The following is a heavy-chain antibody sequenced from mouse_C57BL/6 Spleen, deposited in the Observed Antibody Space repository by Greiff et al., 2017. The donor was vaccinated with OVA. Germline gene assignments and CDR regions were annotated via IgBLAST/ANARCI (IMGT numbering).Heavy chain of an antibody. CDR1: GYTFTSYW. J-gene: IGHJ3*01. CDR2: IDPSDSYT. CDR3: GRKDYGSSYGFAY. Sequence: VQLQQPGAELVMPGASVKLSCKASGYTFTSYWMHWVKQRPGQGLEWIGEIDPSDSYTNYNQKFKGKSTLTVDKSSSTAYMQLSSLTSEDSAVYYCGRKDYGSSYGFAYWGQGTLVTVSA. D-gene: IGHD1-1*01. V-gene: IGHV1-69*01.